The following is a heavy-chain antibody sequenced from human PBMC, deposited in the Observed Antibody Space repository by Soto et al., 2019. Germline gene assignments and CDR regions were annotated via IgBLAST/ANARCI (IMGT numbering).Heavy chain of an antibody. CDR3: ARMGYFDLDWFDP. CDR2: IYYSGST. V-gene: IGHV4-59*08. CDR1: GGSISSYY. J-gene: IGHJ5*02. Sequence: PSETLSLTCTVSGGSISSYYWSWIRQPPGKGLEWIGYIYYSGSTNYNPSLKSRVTISVDTSKNQFSLKLSSVTAADTAVYYCARMGYFDLDWFDPWGQGTLVTVSS. D-gene: IGHD3-9*01.